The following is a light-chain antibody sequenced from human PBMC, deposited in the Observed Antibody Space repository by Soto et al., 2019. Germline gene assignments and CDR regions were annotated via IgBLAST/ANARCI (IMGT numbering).Light chain of an antibody. Sequence: QSFLPQPAAVSGSPGHSITISCTGTSRDVGSYNYVSWYQLHPGKAPKLMIYEVSNRPSGVSNRFSGSKSGDTASLTISGLQAEDEADYYCSSYTTRTTLYVFGTGTKVTVL. J-gene: IGLJ1*01. CDR3: SSYTTRTTLYV. CDR2: EVS. V-gene: IGLV2-14*01. CDR1: SRDVGSYNY.